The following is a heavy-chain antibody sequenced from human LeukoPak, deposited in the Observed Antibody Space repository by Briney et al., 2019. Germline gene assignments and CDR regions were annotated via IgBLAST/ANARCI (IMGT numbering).Heavy chain of an antibody. J-gene: IGHJ4*02. D-gene: IGHD6-19*01. Sequence: GGSLRLSCAASGFTLSNYWMSWVRQAPGKELEWVANIKEDGSEKYYVDSVKGRFTISRDNAKNSLYLQVSSLRAEDTAVYYCANSTGWRFDYWGQGTLVTVSS. CDR2: IKEDGSEK. CDR1: GFTLSNYW. CDR3: ANSTGWRFDY. V-gene: IGHV3-7*01.